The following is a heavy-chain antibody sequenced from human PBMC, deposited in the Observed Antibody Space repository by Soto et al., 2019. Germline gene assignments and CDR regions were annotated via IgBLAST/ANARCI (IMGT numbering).Heavy chain of an antibody. J-gene: IGHJ4*02. CDR1: GFTFSSYS. Sequence: GGSLRLSCAASGFTFSSYSMNWVRQAPGKGLEWVSSISSSSSYIYYADSVKGRFTISRDNVKNSLYLQMNSLRAEDTAVYYCARDSFEDSSGYYFGGDYWGQGTLVTVSS. CDR2: ISSSSSYI. V-gene: IGHV3-21*01. D-gene: IGHD3-22*01. CDR3: ARDSFEDSSGYYFGGDY.